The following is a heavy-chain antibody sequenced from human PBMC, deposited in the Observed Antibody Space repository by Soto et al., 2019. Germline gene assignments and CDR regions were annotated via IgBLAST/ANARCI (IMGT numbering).Heavy chain of an antibody. J-gene: IGHJ4*02. D-gene: IGHD1-26*01. Sequence: GGSLRLSCAASGFTFSSYAMSWVRQAPGKGLEWVSAISDSGGSTYYADSVKGRFTISRDNSKNTLYLQLNSLRAEDTAVYYCSKGVWVVGATTFDYWGQGTLGTVSS. V-gene: IGHV3-23*01. CDR2: ISDSGGST. CDR3: SKGVWVVGATTFDY. CDR1: GFTFSSYA.